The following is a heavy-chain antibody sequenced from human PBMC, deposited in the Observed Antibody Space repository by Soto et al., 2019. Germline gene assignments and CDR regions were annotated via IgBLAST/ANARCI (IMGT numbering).Heavy chain of an antibody. V-gene: IGHV1-69*13. D-gene: IGHD5-12*01. Sequence: SVKVSCKASGGTFSSYAISWVRQAPGQGLECMGGIIPIFGTANYAQKFQGRVTITAVDSTSTAYMELSSLRSEDTAVYYCARANGGYDNDAFDIWGQGTMVTVSS. CDR2: IIPIFGTA. CDR3: ARANGGYDNDAFDI. J-gene: IGHJ3*02. CDR1: GGTFSSYA.